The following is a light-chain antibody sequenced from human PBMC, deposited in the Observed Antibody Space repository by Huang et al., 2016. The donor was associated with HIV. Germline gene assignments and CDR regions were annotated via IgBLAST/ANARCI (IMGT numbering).Light chain of an antibody. CDR1: QSISTY. Sequence: IQMTQSPTSLSASVGDRVSIACRAIQSISTYLNWYQQKPGKAPKLLISSASALHSGVPSRFSGSGSGTDFTRTIRGLQLDDFATYYCQQSYSALSSFGPGTRL. V-gene: IGKV1-39*01. CDR2: SAS. J-gene: IGKJ5*01. CDR3: QQSYSALSS.